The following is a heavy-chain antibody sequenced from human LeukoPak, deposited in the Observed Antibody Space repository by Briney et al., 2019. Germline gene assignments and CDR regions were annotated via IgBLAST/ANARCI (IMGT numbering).Heavy chain of an antibody. V-gene: IGHV4-38-2*02. CDR1: GYSISSGYY. J-gene: IGHJ4*02. CDR2: IYHSGST. D-gene: IGHD2-15*01. CDR3: ANFCSGGSCYFDY. Sequence: SETLSLTCTVSGYSISSGYYWGWIRQPPGKGLEWIGSIYHSGSTYYNPSLKSRVTISVDTSKNPFSLKLSSVTAADTAVYYCANFCSGGSCYFDYWGQGTLVTVSS.